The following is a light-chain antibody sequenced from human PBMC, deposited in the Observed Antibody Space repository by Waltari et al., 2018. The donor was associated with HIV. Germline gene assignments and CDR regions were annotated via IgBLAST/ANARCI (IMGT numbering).Light chain of an antibody. CDR2: RDN. Sequence: QSVLTQPPSASGAPGQRVTISCSGSSANIGNTVYWYQQLPGTAPKFLIYRDNQRPSGVPDRFSGSRSGTSASLDVSGLRSEDEANYICAAWDDILSGPVFGGGTKLTVL. V-gene: IGLV1-47*01. CDR1: SANIGNT. CDR3: AAWDDILSGPV. J-gene: IGLJ3*02.